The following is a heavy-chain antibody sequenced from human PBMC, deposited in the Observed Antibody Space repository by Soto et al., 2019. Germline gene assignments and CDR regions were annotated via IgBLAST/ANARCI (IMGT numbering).Heavy chain of an antibody. J-gene: IGHJ4*02. CDR2: ISANDVAT. CDR1: GFTLRNYA. CDR3: AKAKNDYNWDNRPPFDS. Sequence: EVQLLESGGGVVQPGGSLRLSCEASGFTLRNYAMTWIRQAPGKGLEWVSPISANDVATYYAESVKTRFTISTDQSRNTVYLQMDSLRADDTAIYYCAKAKNDYNWDNRPPFDSWGQGTLVTVSS. V-gene: IGHV3-23*01. D-gene: IGHD1-20*01.